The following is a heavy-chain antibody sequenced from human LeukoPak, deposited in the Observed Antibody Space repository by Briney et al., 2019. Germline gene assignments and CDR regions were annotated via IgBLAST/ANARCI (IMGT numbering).Heavy chain of an antibody. V-gene: IGHV4-39*07. D-gene: IGHD3-3*01. CDR1: GGSISSSSYY. J-gene: IGHJ4*02. CDR2: IEYSGST. CDR3: ARGRPDSQSFPRITIFGVVISHFDY. Sequence: SETLSLTCTVSGGSISSSSYYWGWIRQPPGKGLEWIGSIEYSGSTYYNPSLKSRVTISVYTSKNQFSLKLRSVTAADTAVYYCARGRPDSQSFPRITIFGVVISHFDYWGQGTLVTVSS.